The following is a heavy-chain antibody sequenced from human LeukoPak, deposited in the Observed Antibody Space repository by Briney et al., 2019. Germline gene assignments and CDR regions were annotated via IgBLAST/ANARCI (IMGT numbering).Heavy chain of an antibody. V-gene: IGHV1-69*06. CDR3: ARPHYYDSSGYPFDY. CDR1: GGTFSSYA. D-gene: IGHD3-22*01. CDR2: IIPIFGTA. Sequence: ASVKVSCKASGGTFSSYAISWVRQAPGQGLEWMGGIIPIFGTANYAQKFQGRVTITADKSTSTAYMELSSLRSGDTTVYYCARPHYYDSSGYPFDYWGQGTLVTVSS. J-gene: IGHJ4*02.